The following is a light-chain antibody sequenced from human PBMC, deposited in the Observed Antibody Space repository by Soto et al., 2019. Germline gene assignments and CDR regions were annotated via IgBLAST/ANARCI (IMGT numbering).Light chain of an antibody. CDR3: QQYNNWPWT. CDR1: QSVGSS. V-gene: IGKV3-15*01. J-gene: IGKJ1*01. Sequence: IILTQSPATLSVTPGERATLSCRASQSVGSSLTWYQQKPGQAPRPLIYGASTRATGIAARFSGSGSGTEFNLTINSLQSEDFAVYYCQQYNNWPWTFGPGTRVEI. CDR2: GAS.